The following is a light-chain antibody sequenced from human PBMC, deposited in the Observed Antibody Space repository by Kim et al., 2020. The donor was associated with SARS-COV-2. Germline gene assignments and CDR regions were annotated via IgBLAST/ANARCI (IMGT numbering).Light chain of an antibody. Sequence: PGQSVTISCTGTSSGVGGYNYVSWYQQHPGKAPKLMIYDVTKRPSGVPDRFSGSKSGNTASLTISGLQAEDEADYYCCSYVGTYRVFGGGTQLTVL. CDR3: CSYVGTYRV. J-gene: IGLJ3*02. CDR1: SSGVGGYNY. CDR2: DVT. V-gene: IGLV2-11*01.